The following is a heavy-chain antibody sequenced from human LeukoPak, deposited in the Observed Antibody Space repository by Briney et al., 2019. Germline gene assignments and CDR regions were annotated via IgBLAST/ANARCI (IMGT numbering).Heavy chain of an antibody. J-gene: IGHJ4*02. V-gene: IGHV1-69*13. CDR2: IIPIFGTA. CDR1: GGTFSSYA. CDR3: ARDSRSTGGSYFDY. D-gene: IGHD3-10*01. Sequence: ASVKVSCKASGGTFSSYAISWVRQAPGQGLEWTGGIIPIFGTANYAQKFQGRVTITADESTSTAYMELSSLRSEDTAVYYCARDSRSTGGSYFDYWGQGTLVTVSS.